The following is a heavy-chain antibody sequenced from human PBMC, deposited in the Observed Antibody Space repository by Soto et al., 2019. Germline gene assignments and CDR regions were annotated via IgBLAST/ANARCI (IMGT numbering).Heavy chain of an antibody. J-gene: IGHJ6*02. Sequence: ESGPTLVNPTQTLTLTCTFSGFSLSTSGMCVSWIRQPPGKALEWLALIDWDDDKYYSTSLKTRLTISKDTSKNQVVLTMTNMDPVDTATYYCARDTSCHYYYGMDVWGQGTTVTVSS. D-gene: IGHD2-2*01. V-gene: IGHV2-70*01. CDR2: IDWDDDK. CDR1: GFSLSTSGMC. CDR3: ARDTSCHYYYGMDV.